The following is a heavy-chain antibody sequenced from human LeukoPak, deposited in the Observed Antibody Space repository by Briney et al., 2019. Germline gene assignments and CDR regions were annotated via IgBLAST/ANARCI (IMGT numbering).Heavy chain of an antibody. D-gene: IGHD6-19*01. CDR1: GFTFSSYW. V-gene: IGHV3-74*01. CDR2: INSDGSRT. J-gene: IGHJ6*03. Sequence: GGSLRLSCAASGFTFSSYWMHWVRQAPGKGLVWVSNINSDGSRTNYADSVRGRFTISRDNAKNTLYLQMNSLRAEDTAVYYCAREGDSSGWYYYYYYMDVWGKGTTVTISS. CDR3: AREGDSSGWYYYYYYMDV.